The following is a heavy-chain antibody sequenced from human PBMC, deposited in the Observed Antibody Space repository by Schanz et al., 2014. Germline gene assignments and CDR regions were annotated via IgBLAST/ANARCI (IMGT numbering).Heavy chain of an antibody. Sequence: QVHLVQSGAEVKKPGASVKVSCKASGYTFTSYGINWVRQAPGQGLEWMGWISAYTNNTNYAQKVQGRVTMTTDTSTGTAYMDLRSLRSDDTAVYYCARDQSPYTNSSDVRYFNYWGQGSLVTVSS. J-gene: IGHJ4*02. D-gene: IGHD6-6*01. V-gene: IGHV1-18*01. CDR1: GYTFTSYG. CDR2: ISAYTNNT. CDR3: ARDQSPYTNSSDVRYFNY.